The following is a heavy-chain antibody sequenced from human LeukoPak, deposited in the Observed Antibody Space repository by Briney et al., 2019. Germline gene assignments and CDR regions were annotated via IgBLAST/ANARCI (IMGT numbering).Heavy chain of an antibody. D-gene: IGHD6-19*01. Sequence: ASVKVSCKASGGTFSSYAISWVRQAPGQGLEWMGGIILIFGTANYAQKFQGRVTITADESTSTAYMELSSLRSEDTAVYYCARESRYSSGWSVWGQGTTVTVSS. CDR3: ARESRYSSGWSV. CDR2: IILIFGTA. CDR1: GGTFSSYA. V-gene: IGHV1-69*13. J-gene: IGHJ6*02.